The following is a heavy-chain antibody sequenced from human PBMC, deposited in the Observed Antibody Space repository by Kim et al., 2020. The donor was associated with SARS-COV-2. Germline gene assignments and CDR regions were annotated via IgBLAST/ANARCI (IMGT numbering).Heavy chain of an antibody. CDR3: ASAGRAFGELLSAFDI. J-gene: IGHJ3*02. D-gene: IGHD3-10*01. CDR1: GITFSRYS. CDR2: ISSSSSSI. Sequence: GGSLRLSCAASGITFSRYSMNWVRQAPGKGLEWVSYISSSSSSIYYADSVKGRFTISRDNAKNSLYVQMNSLRDEDTAVYYCASAGRAFGELLSAFDIWGQGTMVTVSS. V-gene: IGHV3-48*02.